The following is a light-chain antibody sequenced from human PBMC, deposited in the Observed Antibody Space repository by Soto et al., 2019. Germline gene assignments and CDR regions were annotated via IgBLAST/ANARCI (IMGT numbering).Light chain of an antibody. CDR1: SSDVGFYNY. CDR3: SPYAHGSPYV. J-gene: IGLJ1*01. V-gene: IGLV2-14*01. CDR2: EVD. Sequence: QYVVTQPPCVSGSPGQSITISCTGTSSDVGFYNYVSWYQQQHPGKAPKLMIYEVDNRPSGVSIRFSGSKSGNTASLTISGLLAQDEADYYCSPYAHGSPYVFGTGTKVTVL.